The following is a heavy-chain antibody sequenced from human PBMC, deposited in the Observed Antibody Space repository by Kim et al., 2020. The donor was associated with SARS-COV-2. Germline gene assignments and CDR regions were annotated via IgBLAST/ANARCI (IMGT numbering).Heavy chain of an antibody. CDR1: GFTFSGYR. Sequence: GGSLRLSCAASGFTFSGYRMHWVRQAPGRGLEWMAAISYDGINKYYTDSVRGRFTISRDNSKSTLYLQMNRLTTEDTSTFFCAKDPGDCSRTSCYGVDVWGQGTTVIVSS. CDR2: ISYDGINK. D-gene: IGHD2-2*01. V-gene: IGHV3-30*18. J-gene: IGHJ6*02. CDR3: AKDPGDCSRTSCYGVDV.